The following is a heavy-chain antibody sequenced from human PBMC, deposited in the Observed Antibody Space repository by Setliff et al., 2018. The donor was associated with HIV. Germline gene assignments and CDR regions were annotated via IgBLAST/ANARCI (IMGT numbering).Heavy chain of an antibody. Sequence: GGSLRLSCAASGFTFDVYTMHWVRQAPGKAPEWVANIKQDGSERFYVDSVKGRFSISRDNAKNSLYLQMNSLRAEDTAVYYCARTGHYYFYYMDVWGKGTTVTVSS. CDR2: IKQDGSER. J-gene: IGHJ6*03. V-gene: IGHV3-7*01. CDR1: GFTFDVYT. CDR3: ARTGHYYFYYMDV.